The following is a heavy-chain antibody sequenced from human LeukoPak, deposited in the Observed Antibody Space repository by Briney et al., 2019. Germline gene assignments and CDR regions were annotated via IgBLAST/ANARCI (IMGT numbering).Heavy chain of an antibody. CDR3: AKSRFGEFPNFDY. CDR2: ISYDGSNK. CDR1: GFTFSSYG. V-gene: IGHV3-30*18. J-gene: IGHJ4*02. Sequence: PGGSLRLSCAASGFTFSSYGMHWVRQAPGKGLEWVAVISYDGSNKYYADSVKGRFTISRDNSKNTLYLQMNSLRAEDTAVYYCAKSRFGEFPNFDYWGQGTLVTVSS. D-gene: IGHD3-10*01.